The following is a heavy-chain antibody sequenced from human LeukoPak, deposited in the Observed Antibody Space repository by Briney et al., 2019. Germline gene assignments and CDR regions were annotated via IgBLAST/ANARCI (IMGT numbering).Heavy chain of an antibody. J-gene: IGHJ4*02. Sequence: GGSLRLSCAASGFTFIIYSMNWVRQAPGKGLEWVSGHSGSDGSTYYADSVKGRFTISRDNSKSTLYLQMNSLRAEDTAVYYCAKGKYSGSYYHFDYWGQGTLVTVSS. D-gene: IGHD1-26*01. CDR2: HSGSDGST. CDR1: GFTFIIYS. CDR3: AKGKYSGSYYHFDY. V-gene: IGHV3-23*01.